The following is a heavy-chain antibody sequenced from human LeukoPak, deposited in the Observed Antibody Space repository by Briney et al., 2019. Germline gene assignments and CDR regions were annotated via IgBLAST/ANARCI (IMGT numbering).Heavy chain of an antibody. J-gene: IGHJ4*02. Sequence: KSSETLSLTCSVSGGSISSYYWSWIRQPPGKGLEWIGYIYYSGSTNYNPSLKSRVTISVDTSKNQFSLKLSSVTAADTAVYYCAKRGSSWFDFDYWGQGTLVTVSS. CDR3: AKRGSSWFDFDY. CDR2: IYYSGST. CDR1: GGSISSYY. D-gene: IGHD6-13*01. V-gene: IGHV4-59*08.